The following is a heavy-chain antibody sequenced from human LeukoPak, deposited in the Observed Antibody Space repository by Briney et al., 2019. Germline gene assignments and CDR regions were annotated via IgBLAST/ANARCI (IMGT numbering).Heavy chain of an antibody. Sequence: GGSLRLSCAASGFTFSSYSMNWVRQAPGKGLEWVSSISSSSSYIYYADSVKGRFTISRDNAKNSLYLQMNSLRAEDTAVYYCARDGSGYYDSSGYYHWGQGTLVTVFS. D-gene: IGHD3-22*01. CDR1: GFTFSSYS. CDR2: ISSSSSYI. V-gene: IGHV3-21*01. CDR3: ARDGSGYYDSSGYYH. J-gene: IGHJ4*02.